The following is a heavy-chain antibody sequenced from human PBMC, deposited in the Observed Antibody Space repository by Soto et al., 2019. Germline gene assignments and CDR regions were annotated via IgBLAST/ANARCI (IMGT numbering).Heavy chain of an antibody. D-gene: IGHD3-10*01. CDR3: ATIYASGYRAFDY. V-gene: IGHV1-69*02. CDR2: INPILSMS. Sequence: QVQLVQSGAEVKKPGSSVKVSCKASGDTFSFYTINWVRQAPGLGLEWVGRINPILSMSNYAQKFQGRVMMTADKSTNTVYMELRSLISEDTAMYYCATIYASGYRAFDYWGQGALVTVSS. J-gene: IGHJ4*02. CDR1: GDTFSFYT.